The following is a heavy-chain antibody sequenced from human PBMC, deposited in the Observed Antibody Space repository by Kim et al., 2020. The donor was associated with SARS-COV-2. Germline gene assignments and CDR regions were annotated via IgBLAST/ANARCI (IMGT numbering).Heavy chain of an antibody. CDR3: AKDNMATVQGGCFDY. D-gene: IGHD4-4*01. CDR1: GFTFSSYG. J-gene: IGHJ4*02. Sequence: GGSLRLSCAASGFTFSSYGMHWVRQAPGKGLEWVAVISYDGSNKYYADSVKGRFTISRDNSKNTLYLQMNSLRAEDTAVYYCAKDNMATVQGGCFDYWGQGTLVTVSS. CDR2: ISYDGSNK. V-gene: IGHV3-30*18.